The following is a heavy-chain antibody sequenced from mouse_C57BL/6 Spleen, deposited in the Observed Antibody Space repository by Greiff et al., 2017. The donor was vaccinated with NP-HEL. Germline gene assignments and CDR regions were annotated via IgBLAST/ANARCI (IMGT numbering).Heavy chain of an antibody. V-gene: IGHV1-82*01. CDR3: ARRAYDYWYFDV. CDR2: IYPGDGDT. Sequence: QVQLQQSGPELVKPGASVKISCKASGYAFSSSWMNWVKQRPGKGLEWIGRIYPGDGDTNYNGKFKGKATLTADKSSSTAYMQLSSLTSEDSAVYFCARRAYDYWYFDVWGTGTTVTVSS. CDR1: GYAFSSSW. D-gene: IGHD2-3*01. J-gene: IGHJ1*03.